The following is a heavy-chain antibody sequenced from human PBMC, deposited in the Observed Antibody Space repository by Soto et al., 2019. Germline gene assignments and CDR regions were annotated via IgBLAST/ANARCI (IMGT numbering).Heavy chain of an antibody. J-gene: IGHJ5*02. V-gene: IGHV3-30*03. CDR1: GFTFSSYG. D-gene: IGHD4-4*01. CDR3: ARGRNHYSNSRKNWFDP. CDR2: ISYDGSNK. Sequence: PGGSLRLSCAASGFTFSSYGMHWVRQAPGKGLEWVAVISYDGSNKYYADSVKGRFTISRDNSKNTLYLQMNSLRAEDTAVYYCARGRNHYSNSRKNWFDPWGQGTLVTVSS.